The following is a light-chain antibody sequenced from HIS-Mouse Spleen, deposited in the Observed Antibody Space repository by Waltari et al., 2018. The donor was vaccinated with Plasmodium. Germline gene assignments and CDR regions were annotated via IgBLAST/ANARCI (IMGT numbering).Light chain of an antibody. CDR2: GAS. J-gene: IGKJ3*01. Sequence: EIVMTQSPATLSVSPGERATLPCRASQRVSRNFAWYQQKPGQAPRLLIYGASTRATGIPARFSGSGSGTEFTFTISSLQSEDFAVYYCQQYNNWSFTFGPGTKVDIK. CDR3: QQYNNWSFT. V-gene: IGKV3-15*01. CDR1: QRVSRN.